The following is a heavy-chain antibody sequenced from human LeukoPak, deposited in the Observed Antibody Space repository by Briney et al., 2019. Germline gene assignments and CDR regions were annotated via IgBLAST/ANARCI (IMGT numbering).Heavy chain of an antibody. D-gene: IGHD3-16*01. CDR1: GGSISSYY. Sequence: TETLSLTCTVSGGSISSYYWSWIRQPPGKGLEWIGYIYYSGSTNYNPSLKSRVTISVDTSKNQFSLKLSSVTAADTAVYYCVRGDGTYYYYYYMDVRGKGTTVTVSS. J-gene: IGHJ6*03. V-gene: IGHV4-59*01. CDR2: IYYSGST. CDR3: VRGDGTYYYYYYMDV.